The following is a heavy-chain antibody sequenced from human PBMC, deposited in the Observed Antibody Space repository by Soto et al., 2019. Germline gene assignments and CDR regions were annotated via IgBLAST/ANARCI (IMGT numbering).Heavy chain of an antibody. CDR3: ARVLYYDFWSGYNWFDT. Sequence: GASVKVSCKASGYTFTSYDINWVRQATGQGLEWMGWMNPNSGNTGYAQKFQGRVTMTRNTSISTAYMELSSLRSDDTAVYYCARVLYYDFWSGYNWFDTWGQGTLVTVSS. CDR1: GYTFTSYD. V-gene: IGHV1-8*01. J-gene: IGHJ5*02. D-gene: IGHD3-3*01. CDR2: MNPNSGNT.